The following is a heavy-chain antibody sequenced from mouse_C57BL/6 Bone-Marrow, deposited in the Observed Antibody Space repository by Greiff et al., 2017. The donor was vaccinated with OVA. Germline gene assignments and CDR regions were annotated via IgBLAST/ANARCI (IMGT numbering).Heavy chain of an antibody. CDR1: GYTFTSYW. V-gene: IGHV1-50*01. Sequence: QVQLQQPGAELVKPGASVKLSCKASGYTFTSYWLQWVKQRPGQGLEWIGEIDPSASYTNYNHKFKGRATLTVDTSSSTAYMQLSSLTSENSAVYYCASAGFAYWGQGTLVTVSA. CDR2: IDPSASYT. J-gene: IGHJ3*01. CDR3: ASAGFAY.